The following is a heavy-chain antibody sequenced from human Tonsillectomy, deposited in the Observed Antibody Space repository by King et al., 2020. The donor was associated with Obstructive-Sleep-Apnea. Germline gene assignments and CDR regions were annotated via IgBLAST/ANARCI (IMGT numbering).Heavy chain of an antibody. CDR2: ITSSSSTI. CDR1: GFTFSSYS. D-gene: IGHD1-26*01. J-gene: IGHJ3*02. CDR3: ARKGQWELSKYTDDAFDI. V-gene: IGHV3-48*04. Sequence: VQLVESGGGLVQPGGSLRLSCAASGFTFSSYSMNWVRQAPGKGLEWVSYITSSSSTIYYADSVKGRFTISRDNAKNSLYLQMNSLGAEDTAVYYCARKGQWELSKYTDDAFDIWGQGTMVTVSS.